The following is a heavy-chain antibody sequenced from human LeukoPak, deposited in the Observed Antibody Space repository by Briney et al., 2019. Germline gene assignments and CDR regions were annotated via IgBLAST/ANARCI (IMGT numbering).Heavy chain of an antibody. CDR1: GFTFSSYS. Sequence: GGSLRLSCAASGFTFSSYSMNWVRQAPGKGLEWVSSISSSSSYIYYADSVKGRFIISRDNAKNSLYLQMNSLRAEDTAVYYCARNASGSYYSDAFDIWGQGTMVTVSS. V-gene: IGHV3-21*01. CDR3: ARNASGSYYSDAFDI. D-gene: IGHD3-10*01. CDR2: ISSSSSYI. J-gene: IGHJ3*02.